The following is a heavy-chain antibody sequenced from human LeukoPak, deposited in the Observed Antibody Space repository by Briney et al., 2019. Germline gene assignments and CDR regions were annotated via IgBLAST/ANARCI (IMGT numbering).Heavy chain of an antibody. D-gene: IGHD2-2*01. Sequence: ASVKVSCKASGYTFTSYYMHWVRQAPGQGLEWMGIINPSGGSTNYAQKFQGRVTMTRDTSTSTVYMELSSLRSEDTAVYYCARAHCSSTSCYFAPDYWGQGTLVTVSS. CDR3: ARAHCSSTSCYFAPDY. J-gene: IGHJ4*02. V-gene: IGHV1-46*01. CDR1: GYTFTSYY. CDR2: INPSGGST.